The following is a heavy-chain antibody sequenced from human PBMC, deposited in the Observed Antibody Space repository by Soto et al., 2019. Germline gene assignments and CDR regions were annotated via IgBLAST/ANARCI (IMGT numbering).Heavy chain of an antibody. CDR2: ISGSGGST. CDR3: AMTKDSYGWDFDY. D-gene: IGHD5-18*01. J-gene: IGHJ4*02. V-gene: IGHV3-23*01. Sequence: LSLSCAASGFTFSSYAMSWVRQVPGEGLEWVSAISGSGGSTYYADSVKGRFTISRDNSKNTLYLQMNSLRAEETAVYYCAMTKDSYGWDFDYWGQGTLVTVSS. CDR1: GFTFSSYA.